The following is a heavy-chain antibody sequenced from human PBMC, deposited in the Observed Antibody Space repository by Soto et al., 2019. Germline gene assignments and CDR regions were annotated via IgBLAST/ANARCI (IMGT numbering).Heavy chain of an antibody. V-gene: IGHV5-51*01. CDR2: MYPDDSDI. CDR3: ATAYVYDFENSNYYRDAFDI. Sequence: GESLKISCKASGYSFSFYWIGWVRQMPGKGLEWMAIMYPDDSDIRYSPSFEAHVTISADKSTSTAFLRWSSLKASDTAMYYCATAYVYDFENSNYYRDAFDIWGQGTLVTV. CDR1: GYSFSFYW. D-gene: IGHD3-22*01. J-gene: IGHJ3*02.